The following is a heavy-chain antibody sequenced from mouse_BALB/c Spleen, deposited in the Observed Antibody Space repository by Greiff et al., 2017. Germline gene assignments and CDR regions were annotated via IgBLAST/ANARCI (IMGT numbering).Heavy chain of an antibody. Sequence: VQGVESGPGLVAPSQSLSITCTVSGFSLTSYGVHWVRQPPGKGLEWLGVIWAGGSTNYNSALMSRLSISKDNSKSQVFLKMNSLQTDDTAMYCCAREGCTIITPFAYWGQGTLVTVSA. D-gene: IGHD2-12*01. CDR2: IWAGGST. V-gene: IGHV2-9*02. CDR1: GFSLTSYG. J-gene: IGHJ3*01. CDR3: AREGCTIITPFAY.